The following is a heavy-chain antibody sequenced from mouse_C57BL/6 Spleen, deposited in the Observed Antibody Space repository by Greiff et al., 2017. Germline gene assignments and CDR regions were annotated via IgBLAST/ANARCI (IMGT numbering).Heavy chain of an antibody. V-gene: IGHV3-6*01. CDR3: ARGRSRDFDY. Sequence: EVKLEESGPGLVKPSQSLPLTCSVTGYSITSGYYWNWIRQFPRNKLEWMGYISYDGSNNYNPPLKNRISITRDTSKNQFFLKLKSVTTEDTATYYCARGRSRDFDYWGQGTTLTVSS. CDR1: GYSITSGYY. CDR2: ISYDGSN. J-gene: IGHJ2*01.